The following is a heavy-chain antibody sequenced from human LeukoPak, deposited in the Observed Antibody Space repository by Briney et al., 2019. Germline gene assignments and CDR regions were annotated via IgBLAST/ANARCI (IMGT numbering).Heavy chain of an antibody. Sequence: KPSETLSLTCTVSGGSISSYYWSWIRQPPGKGLEWIGYIYYSGSTNYNPSLKSRVTISVDTSKNQFSLKLSSVTAADTAVYYCARVLGRGGYYFDYWGQGTLVTVSS. CDR1: GGSISSYY. V-gene: IGHV4-59*01. CDR2: IYYSGST. CDR3: ARVLGRGGYYFDY. D-gene: IGHD7-27*01. J-gene: IGHJ4*02.